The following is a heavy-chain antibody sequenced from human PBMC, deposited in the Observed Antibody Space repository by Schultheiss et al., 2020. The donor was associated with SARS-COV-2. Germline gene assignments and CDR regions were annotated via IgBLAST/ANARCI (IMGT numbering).Heavy chain of an antibody. CDR2: LYHSGST. J-gene: IGHJ4*02. CDR1: GYSISSGYY. V-gene: IGHV4-38-2*02. CDR3: ARDWRGEYYFDS. Sequence: SQTLSLTCAVSGYSISSGYYWGWILQPPGKGLEWIGSLYHSGSTYYNPSLKSRVTMSVDTSKNQFSLKLSSVTAADTAVYYCARDWRGEYYFDSWGQGTLVTVSS. D-gene: IGHD3-10*01.